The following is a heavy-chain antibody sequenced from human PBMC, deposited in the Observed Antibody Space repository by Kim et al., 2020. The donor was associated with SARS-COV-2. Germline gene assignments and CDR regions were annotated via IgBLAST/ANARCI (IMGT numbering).Heavy chain of an antibody. J-gene: IGHJ4*02. CDR2: ISYDGSKK. V-gene: IGHV3-30*03. CDR1: GFTFSTYG. D-gene: IGHD5-18*01. CDR3: ARAPKGYSYGKFDS. Sequence: GGSLRLSCAASGFTFSTYGMHWVRQAPGKGLEWVAVISYDGSKKYYADSVKGRFTISRDISKNTLYLQMNSLGAEDTAVYYCARAPKGYSYGKFDSWGQGTLVTVSS.